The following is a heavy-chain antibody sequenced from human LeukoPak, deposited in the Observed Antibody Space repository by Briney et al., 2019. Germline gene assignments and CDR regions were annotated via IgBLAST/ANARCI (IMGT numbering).Heavy chain of an antibody. D-gene: IGHD2-2*01. Sequence: TSQTLSLTCTVSGGSISSGGYYWSWIRQPPGKGLEGIGYIYHSGSTYYNPSLKSRVTISVDRSKNQFSLKLSSVTAADTAVYYCARIIVVVPAARYYYYMDVWGKGTTVTVSS. V-gene: IGHV4-30-2*01. CDR2: IYHSGST. J-gene: IGHJ6*03. CDR3: ARIIVVVPAARYYYYMDV. CDR1: GGSISSGGYY.